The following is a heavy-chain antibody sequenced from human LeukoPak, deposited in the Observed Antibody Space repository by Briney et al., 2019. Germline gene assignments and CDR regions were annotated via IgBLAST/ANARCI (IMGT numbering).Heavy chain of an antibody. J-gene: IGHJ4*02. D-gene: IGHD3-9*01. Sequence: PSETLSLTCTVSGGSISSSSYYWGWIRQPPGKGLEWIGSIYYSGSTYYNPSLKSRVTISVDTSKNQFSLKLSSVTAADTAVYYCARGVLRYFDWLKYYFDYWGQGTLVTVSS. CDR3: ARGVLRYFDWLKYYFDY. V-gene: IGHV4-39*07. CDR2: IYYSGST. CDR1: GGSISSSSYY.